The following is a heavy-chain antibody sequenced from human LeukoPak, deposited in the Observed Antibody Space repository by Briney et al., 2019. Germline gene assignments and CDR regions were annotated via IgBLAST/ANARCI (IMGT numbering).Heavy chain of an antibody. D-gene: IGHD3-3*01. CDR1: GFTFSSYW. CDR2: IKQDGSEK. Sequence: GGSLRLSCAASGFTFSSYWMSWVRQAPGKGLEWVANIKQDGSEKYYVDSVKGRFTISRDNAKNSLYLQMNSLRAEDTAVYYCARDNGATPYYDFWSGSHYYYYYGMDVWGQGTTVTVSS. V-gene: IGHV3-7*01. J-gene: IGHJ6*02. CDR3: ARDNGATPYYDFWSGSHYYYYYGMDV.